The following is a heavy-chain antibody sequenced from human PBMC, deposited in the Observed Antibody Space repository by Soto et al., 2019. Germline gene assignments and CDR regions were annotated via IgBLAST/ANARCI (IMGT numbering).Heavy chain of an antibody. CDR1: GESFSSYY. CDR3: ARGDYGGNPPGDY. D-gene: IGHD4-17*01. V-gene: IGHV4-34*01. CDR2: INHSGST. J-gene: IGHJ4*02. Sequence: QVHLQQWGAGLLKPSETLSLTCAVYGESFSSYYWRWIRQPPGKGLEWIGEINHSGSTNYKPSLKSRVTISVDTSKNQFSLKLNSVTAADTAVYYCARGDYGGNPPGDYWGQGTLVTVSS.